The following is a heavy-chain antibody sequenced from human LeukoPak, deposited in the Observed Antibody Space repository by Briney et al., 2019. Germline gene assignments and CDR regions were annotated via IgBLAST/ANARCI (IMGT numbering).Heavy chain of an antibody. V-gene: IGHV3-74*01. J-gene: IGHJ6*02. CDR3: ARGAKNYGMDV. CDR1: GFTFSSYW. Sequence: GGSLRLSCAASGFTFSSYWMHWVRQAPGKGLVWVSRTYSDGSSTSYADSVKGRFTISRDNAKNTLYPQMNSLRVEDTAVYYCARGAKNYGMDVWGQGTTVTVSS. D-gene: IGHD1-26*01. CDR2: TYSDGSST.